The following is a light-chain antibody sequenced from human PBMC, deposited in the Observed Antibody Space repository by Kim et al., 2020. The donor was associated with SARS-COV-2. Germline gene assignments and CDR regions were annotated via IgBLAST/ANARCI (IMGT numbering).Light chain of an antibody. CDR1: NIGSKN. Sequence: VGLGQTARSTGGGNNIGSKNVRWYQQKPGQAPVLVIYWEGDRPSGIPERFSGFNSGNTATLTISRAQAGDEADYYCQVWDSLPVVFGGGTQLTVL. J-gene: IGLJ2*01. CDR2: WEG. V-gene: IGLV3-9*01. CDR3: QVWDSLPVV.